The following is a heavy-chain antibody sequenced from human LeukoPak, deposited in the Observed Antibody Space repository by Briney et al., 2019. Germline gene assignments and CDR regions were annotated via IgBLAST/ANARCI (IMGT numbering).Heavy chain of an antibody. CDR3: ASTPTSDYLMAELYYFDY. CDR2: IYYSGST. CDR1: GGSISSSSYY. Sequence: SETLSLTCAVSGGSISSSSYYWGWIRQPPGKGLEWIGSIYYSGSTYYNPSLKSRVTISVDTSKNQFSLKLSSVTAADTAVYYCASTPTSDYLMAELYYFDYWGQGTLVTVSS. V-gene: IGHV4-39*01. J-gene: IGHJ4*02. D-gene: IGHD1-7*01.